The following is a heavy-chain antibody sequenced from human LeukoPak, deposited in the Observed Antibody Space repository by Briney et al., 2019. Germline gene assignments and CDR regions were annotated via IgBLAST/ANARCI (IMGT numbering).Heavy chain of an antibody. D-gene: IGHD3-22*01. CDR1: GGSISSYY. V-gene: IGHV4-59*01. CDR3: ARSGWDYYDSSGPRSWFDP. J-gene: IGHJ5*02. Sequence: PSETLSLTCTVSGGSISSYYWSWIRQPPGKGLEWIGYIYYSGSTNYNPSLKSRVTISVDTSKNQFSLKLSSVTAADTAVYYCARSGWDYYDSSGPRSWFDPWGQGTLVTVSS. CDR2: IYYSGST.